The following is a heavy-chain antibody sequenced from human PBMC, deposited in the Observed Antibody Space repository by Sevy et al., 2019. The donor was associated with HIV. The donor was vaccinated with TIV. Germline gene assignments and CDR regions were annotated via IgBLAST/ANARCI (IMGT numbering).Heavy chain of an antibody. J-gene: IGHJ4*02. V-gene: IGHV1-24*01. CDR3: GTTREYYSDSSGYIDY. CDR1: GYTLTELS. Sequence: ASVKVSCKVSGYTLTELSMHWVRQAPRKGLEWMGRFDPEDGETIYAQKFQGRVTMTEDPSTDTAYMELSSLRSEDTAVCYCGTTREYYSDSSGYIDYWGQGTLVTVSS. CDR2: FDPEDGET. D-gene: IGHD3-22*01.